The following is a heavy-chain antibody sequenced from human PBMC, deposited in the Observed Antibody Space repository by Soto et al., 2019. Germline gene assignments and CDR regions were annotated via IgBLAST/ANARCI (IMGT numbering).Heavy chain of an antibody. Sequence: SQTLSLTCAISGDSVSSNSAAWNWIRQSPSRGLEWLGRTYYMSKWYNDYAVSVKSRITINPDTSKNQFSMQLIYVTPEVTAVYSCGRERAASSSCRSSYDCCGRGT. J-gene: IGHJ4*02. D-gene: IGHD1-26*01. V-gene: IGHV6-1*01. CDR2: TYYMSKWYN. CDR3: GRERAASSSCRSSYDC. CDR1: GDSVSSNSAA.